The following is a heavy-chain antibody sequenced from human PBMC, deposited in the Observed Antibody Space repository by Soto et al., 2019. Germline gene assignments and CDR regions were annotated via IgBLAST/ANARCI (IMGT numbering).Heavy chain of an antibody. J-gene: IGHJ4*02. CDR1: GFTFSSYG. V-gene: IGHV3-30*18. CDR2: ISYDGSNK. CDR3: AKDLRQQLVQDFDY. D-gene: IGHD6-13*01. Sequence: GGSLRLSCAASGFTFSSYGMHWVRQAPGKGLEWVAVISYDGSNKYYADSVKGRFTISRDNSKNTLYLQMNSLRAEDTAVYYCAKDLRQQLVQDFDYWGQGTLVTVSS.